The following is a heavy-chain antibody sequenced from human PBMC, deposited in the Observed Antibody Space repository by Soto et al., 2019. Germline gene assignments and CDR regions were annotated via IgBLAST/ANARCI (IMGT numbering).Heavy chain of an antibody. D-gene: IGHD1-26*01. CDR2: INTNTGST. Sequence: QVQLVQSGAEVRKAGASVKVSCKASGYPFIDYFMHWVRQAPGQGLEWMGWINTNTGSTKYAQKFQGRVTMTRDTSISVVSMELSRLRSDDTAMYYCVRDRVGAPFDYWGQGARVTVSS. J-gene: IGHJ4*02. V-gene: IGHV1-2*02. CDR3: VRDRVGAPFDY. CDR1: GYPFIDYF.